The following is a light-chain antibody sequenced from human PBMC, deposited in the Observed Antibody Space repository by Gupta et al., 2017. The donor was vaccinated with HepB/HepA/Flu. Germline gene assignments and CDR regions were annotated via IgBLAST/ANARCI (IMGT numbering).Light chain of an antibody. CDR2: LNSDDSH. Sequence: QLVLPHSPSASASLGASVQLTCTLSSRHSSYAIAWHQQQPEKGPRFLMKLNSDDSHSKGDGIPDRFSGSSSGAERYLTISSLQSEDEADYYCQTWGTGISVFGGGTKLTVL. CDR3: QTWGTGISV. J-gene: IGLJ3*02. CDR1: SRHSSYA. V-gene: IGLV4-69*01.